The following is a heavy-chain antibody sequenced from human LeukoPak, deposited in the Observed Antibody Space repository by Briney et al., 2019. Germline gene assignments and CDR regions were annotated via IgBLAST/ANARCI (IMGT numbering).Heavy chain of an antibody. Sequence: GGSLRLSCAASGFTFSSYEMNWVRQAPGKGLEWVSYISSSGSTIYYADSVKGRFTISRDNSKNTLYLQMNSLRAEDTAVYYCAKEFYDSSGYCLDYWGQGTLVTVSS. CDR1: GFTFSSYE. CDR2: ISSSGSTI. CDR3: AKEFYDSSGYCLDY. V-gene: IGHV3-48*03. D-gene: IGHD3-22*01. J-gene: IGHJ4*02.